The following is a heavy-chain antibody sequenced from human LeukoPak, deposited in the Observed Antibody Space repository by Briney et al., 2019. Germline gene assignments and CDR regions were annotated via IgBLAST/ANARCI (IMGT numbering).Heavy chain of an antibody. CDR2: SYNSGST. J-gene: IGHJ4*02. V-gene: IGHV4-4*07. CDR1: GGSISSYY. D-gene: IGHD6-13*01. Sequence: SEALSLTCTVSGGSISSYYWIWIRQPAAKALEWIGHSYNSGSTNYNPSLKGRVTMSVATSKNQFSLHLGSVTAADTAVYYCARSAFLVTAPGLYYFDYWGQGTLVAVSS. CDR3: ARSAFLVTAPGLYYFDY.